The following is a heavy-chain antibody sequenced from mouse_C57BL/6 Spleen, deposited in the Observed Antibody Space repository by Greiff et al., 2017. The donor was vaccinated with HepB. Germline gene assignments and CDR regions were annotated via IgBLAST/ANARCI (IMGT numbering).Heavy chain of an antibody. CDR3: APNDYSAWFAY. CDR1: GYAFSSYW. Sequence: QVQLQQSGAELVKPGASVKISCKASGYAFSSYWMNWVKQRPGKGLERIGQIYPGDGDTNYNGKFKGKATLTADKSSSTAYMQLSSLTSEDSAVYFCAPNDYSAWFAYWGQGTLVTVSA. D-gene: IGHD2-4*01. V-gene: IGHV1-80*01. CDR2: IYPGDGDT. J-gene: IGHJ3*01.